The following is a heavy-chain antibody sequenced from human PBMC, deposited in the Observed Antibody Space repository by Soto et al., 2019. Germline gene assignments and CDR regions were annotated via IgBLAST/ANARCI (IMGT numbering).Heavy chain of an antibody. D-gene: IGHD2-2*01. J-gene: IGHJ6*02. CDR2: IMPVFPTP. CDR3: ARDKDRLPLGGNYYYILDV. CDR1: GGTFSTSA. V-gene: IGHV1-69*12. Sequence: QVQLVQSGAEVKKPGSSVKVSCKASGGTFSTSAISWVRQAPGQGLEWVGGIMPVFPTPDYAQNCQGRVTITADAATTPASLELTSLRADDTAVYYWARDKDRLPLGGNYYYILDVWGQGTAITVSS.